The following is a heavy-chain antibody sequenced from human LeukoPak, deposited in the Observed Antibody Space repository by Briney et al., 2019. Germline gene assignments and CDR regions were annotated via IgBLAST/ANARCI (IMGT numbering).Heavy chain of an antibody. CDR1: GFTFSSYG. Sequence: GRSLRLSCAASGFTFSSYGMHWVRQAPGKGLEWVAVISYDGSNKYYADSVKGRFTISRDNSKNTLYLQMNSLRAEDTAVYYCAKNSYGYVDAFDTWGQGTMVTVSS. D-gene: IGHD5-18*01. V-gene: IGHV3-30*18. CDR3: AKNSYGYVDAFDT. J-gene: IGHJ3*02. CDR2: ISYDGSNK.